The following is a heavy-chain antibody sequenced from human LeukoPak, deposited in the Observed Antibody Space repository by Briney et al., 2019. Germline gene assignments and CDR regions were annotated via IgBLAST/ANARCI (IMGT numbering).Heavy chain of an antibody. CDR3: TTVFANTHLWRGYSWSDY. Sequence: GGSLRLSCAASGFSFSHAWMSWVRQAPGKGLEWVGHLKSKTDGGTADYAAPVNGRFTISADESKDTLYLEMNSLKAEDTGVYYCTTVFANTHLWRGYSWSDYWGQGTLVTVSS. D-gene: IGHD3-3*02. J-gene: IGHJ4*02. CDR2: LKSKTDGGTA. CDR1: GFSFSHAW. V-gene: IGHV3-15*05.